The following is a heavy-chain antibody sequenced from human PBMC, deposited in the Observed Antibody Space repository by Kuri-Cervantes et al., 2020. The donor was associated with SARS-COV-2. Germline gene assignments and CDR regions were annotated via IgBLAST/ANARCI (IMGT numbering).Heavy chain of an antibody. CDR1: GYRFTTYW. CDR3: ARLSGDPGDFDY. Sequence: KVSCKVSGYRFTTYWIGWVRQRPGIGLERMGSIYPGDADIRHSPTFQGQVTMSADKSISTAYLQWSSLKASDTAMYYCARLSGDPGDFDYWGQGTLVTVSS. V-gene: IGHV5-51*01. D-gene: IGHD1-26*01. J-gene: IGHJ4*02. CDR2: IYPGDADI.